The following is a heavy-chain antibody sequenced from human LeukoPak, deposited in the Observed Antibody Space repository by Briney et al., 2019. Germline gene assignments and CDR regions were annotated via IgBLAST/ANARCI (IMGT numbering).Heavy chain of an antibody. CDR3: AKDDYGSGTPTDY. CDR1: GFTFSSYA. D-gene: IGHD3-10*01. V-gene: IGHV3-23*01. CDR2: ISGSGGST. J-gene: IGHJ4*02. Sequence: GGSLRLSCAASGFTFSSYAMSWVRQAPGKGLEWVSAISGSGGSTYYADSVKGRFTISRDDSKNTLYLQMNSLRAEDTAVYYCAKDDYGSGTPTDYWGQGTLVTVSS.